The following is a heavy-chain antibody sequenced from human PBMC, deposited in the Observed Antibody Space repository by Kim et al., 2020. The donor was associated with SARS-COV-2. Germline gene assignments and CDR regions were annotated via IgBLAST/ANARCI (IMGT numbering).Heavy chain of an antibody. CDR1: GFTFSNYA. CDR2: TSGSGDIT. V-gene: IGHV3-23*01. CDR3: AKDSSRQGWLHTL. Sequence: GGSLRLSCAASGFTFSNYAMSWVRQAPVTGPEWVSATSGSGDITFYADSVKGRFTISRDNSKNTLYLQMNSLKAEDTAVYYCAKDSSRQGWLHTLWGQGTMVTVSS. J-gene: IGHJ3*01. D-gene: IGHD5-12*01.